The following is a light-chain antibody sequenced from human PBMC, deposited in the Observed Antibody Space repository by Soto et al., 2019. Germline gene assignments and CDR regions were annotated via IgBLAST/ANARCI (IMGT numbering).Light chain of an antibody. Sequence: DIQMTQSPSSLSASVGDRVTITCRAIQSISSYLNWYQQKPGKAPKLLIYAASSLQSGVPSRFSGSGFGTDFTLTISSLQPEDFATYYCQQSYSTPYTFGQGTKLEIK. V-gene: IGKV1-39*01. CDR2: AAS. J-gene: IGKJ2*01. CDR1: QSISSY. CDR3: QQSYSTPYT.